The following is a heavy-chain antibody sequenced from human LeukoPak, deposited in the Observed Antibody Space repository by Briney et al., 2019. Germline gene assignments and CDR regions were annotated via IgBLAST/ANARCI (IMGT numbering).Heavy chain of an antibody. CDR1: GFIFNNYW. CDR3: ARQRRYCSGDNCYQRTFDY. CDR2: IKQDGSEK. Sequence: GGSLRLSCAASGFIFNNYWISWVRQAPGEGLEWVANIKQDGSEKYYVDSVKGRFTISRDNVKNSLYLQMNSLRAEDTAVYYCARQRRYCSGDNCYQRTFDYWGQGTLVTVSS. D-gene: IGHD2-15*01. V-gene: IGHV3-7*01. J-gene: IGHJ4*02.